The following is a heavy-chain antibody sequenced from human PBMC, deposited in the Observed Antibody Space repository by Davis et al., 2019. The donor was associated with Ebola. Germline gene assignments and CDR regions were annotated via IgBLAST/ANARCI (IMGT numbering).Heavy chain of an antibody. D-gene: IGHD2-2*01. J-gene: IGHJ6*02. CDR1: GFTFSSYG. V-gene: IGHV3-30*18. CDR3: AKDGPMPISYYYYYYGMDV. CDR2: ISYDGSNK. Sequence: PGGSLRLSCAASGFTFSSYGMHWVRQAPGKGLEWVAVISYDGSNKYYADSVKGRFTISRDNSKNTLYLQMNSLRAEDTAVYYCAKDGPMPISYYYYYYGMDVWGQGTTVTVSS.